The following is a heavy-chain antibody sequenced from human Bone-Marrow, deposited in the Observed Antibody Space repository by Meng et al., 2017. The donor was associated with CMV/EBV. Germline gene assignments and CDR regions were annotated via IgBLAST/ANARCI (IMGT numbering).Heavy chain of an antibody. CDR1: GFTFSSYT. CDR2: ISSSSSTI. V-gene: IGHV3-48*04. CDR3: ARDPSAPQYYYGMDV. Sequence: GESLKISCAASGFTFSSYTMNWVRQAPGKGLEWISYISSSSSTIYYADSVKGRFTISRDNAKNSLYLQMNSLRADDTAVYYCARDPSAPQYYYGMDVWGQGTTVTVSS. J-gene: IGHJ6*02.